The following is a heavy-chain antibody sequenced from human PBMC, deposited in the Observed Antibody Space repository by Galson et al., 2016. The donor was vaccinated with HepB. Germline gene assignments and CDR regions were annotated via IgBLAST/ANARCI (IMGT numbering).Heavy chain of an antibody. CDR3: AKDNYGSGRYPIAFDY. J-gene: IGHJ4*02. CDR2: IRGSGGST. Sequence: SLRLSCAASGFTFSSYAMSWVRQAPGKGLEWVSAIRGSGGSTYYADSVKGRFTISRDNTKNTLYLQMNSLRAEDTALYYCAKDNYGSGRYPIAFDYWGQGTLVTVSS. D-gene: IGHD3-10*01. CDR1: GFTFSSYA. V-gene: IGHV3-23*01.